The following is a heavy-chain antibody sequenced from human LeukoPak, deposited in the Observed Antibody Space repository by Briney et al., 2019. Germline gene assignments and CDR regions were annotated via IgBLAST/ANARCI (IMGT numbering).Heavy chain of an antibody. V-gene: IGHV3-21*01. CDR2: ISSGTTYI. CDR1: GFTFSTYA. CDR3: AREADRFGMDV. Sequence: GGSLRLSCAASGFTFSTYAMNWVRQAPGKGLEWVSSISSGTTYIYYADSVKGRFTISRDNAKNSLYLQMYSLRAEDTAVYCCAREADRFGMDVWGQGTTVIVSS. J-gene: IGHJ6*02.